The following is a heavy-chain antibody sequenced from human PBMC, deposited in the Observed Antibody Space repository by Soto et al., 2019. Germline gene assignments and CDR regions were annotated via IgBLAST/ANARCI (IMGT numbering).Heavy chain of an antibody. D-gene: IGHD2-2*01. CDR2: IVSGSGYI. CDR1: GFTFSTYT. J-gene: IGHJ4*02. V-gene: IGHV3-21*01. Sequence: PGGSLRRSCSASGFTFSTYTMHWVRQAPGKGLEWVSSIVSGSGYIYFLDSLKGRFTISRDNAKNSLYLQMNSLRAEDTAVYYCARDWCRSISCFIFDSWGQGALVTVSS. CDR3: ARDWCRSISCFIFDS.